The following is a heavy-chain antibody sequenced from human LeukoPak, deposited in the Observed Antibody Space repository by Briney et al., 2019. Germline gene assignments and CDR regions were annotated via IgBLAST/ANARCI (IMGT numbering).Heavy chain of an antibody. Sequence: SETLSLTYTVSGGSISSTSYYWGWIRHLPGKGLEWIGSIYYSGSTFYNPSLKSRLTMSVDTSKNQFSLRLSSVTATDTALYYCARHDYVGSLSYLDYWGQGTLVTVSS. CDR2: IYYSGST. V-gene: IGHV4-39*01. J-gene: IGHJ4*02. CDR3: ARHDYVGSLSYLDY. CDR1: GGSISSTSYY. D-gene: IGHD3-16*01.